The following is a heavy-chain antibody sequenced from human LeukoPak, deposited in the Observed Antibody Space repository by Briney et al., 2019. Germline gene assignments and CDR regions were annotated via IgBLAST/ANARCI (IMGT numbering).Heavy chain of an antibody. D-gene: IGHD3-10*01. CDR2: IYYSGST. Sequence: SETLSLTCTVSGGSISSYYWSWIRQPPGKGLEWIGYIYYSGSTNYNPSLKSRVTISVDTSKSQFSLKLSSVTAADTAVYYCARGNYYGSGSYYNPYYYYGMDVWGQGTTVTVSS. CDR1: GGSISSYY. J-gene: IGHJ6*02. CDR3: ARGNYYGSGSYYNPYYYYGMDV. V-gene: IGHV4-59*01.